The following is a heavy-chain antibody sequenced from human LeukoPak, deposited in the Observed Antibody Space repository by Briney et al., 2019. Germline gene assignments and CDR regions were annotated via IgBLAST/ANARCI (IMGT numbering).Heavy chain of an antibody. CDR1: GGSFSGYY. V-gene: IGHV4-34*01. J-gene: IGHJ4*02. CDR2: ITHSGST. D-gene: IGHD6-13*01. CDR3: ARDSSSWNNFDH. Sequence: SETLSLTCAVYGGSFSGYYWSWIRQPPGKGLEWIGEITHSGSTNYNPSLKSRVTISVDTSKNQVSLRLSSVTAADTAVYYCARDSSSWNNFDHWGQGTLVTVSS.